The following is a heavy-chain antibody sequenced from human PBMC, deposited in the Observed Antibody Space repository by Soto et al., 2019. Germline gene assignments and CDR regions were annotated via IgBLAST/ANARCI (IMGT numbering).Heavy chain of an antibody. J-gene: IGHJ4*02. CDR1: GGSFSGYY. Sequence: SETLSLTCAVYGGSFSGYYWSWIRQPPGKGLEWIGEINHSGSTNYNPSLKSRVTISVDTSKNQFSLKLSSVTAADTAVYYCAREDTAMVTDYWGQGTLGTVSA. CDR2: INHSGST. D-gene: IGHD5-18*01. V-gene: IGHV4-34*01. CDR3: AREDTAMVTDY.